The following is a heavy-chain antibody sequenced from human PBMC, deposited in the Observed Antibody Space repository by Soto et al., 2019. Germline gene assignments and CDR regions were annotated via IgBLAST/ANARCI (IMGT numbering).Heavy chain of an antibody. CDR1: GFTFNTYA. CDR2: IWFDGSNK. J-gene: IGHJ4*02. CDR3: AREKYTTGYYYFDY. Sequence: GGSLRLSCAASGFTFNTYAMHWVRQAPGKGLEWVAVIWFDGSNKYYADSVKGRFTISRDNSKNTLYLQMDSLRAEDTAVYYCAREKYTTGYYYFDYWGQGTPVTVSS. D-gene: IGHD6-19*01. V-gene: IGHV3-33*01.